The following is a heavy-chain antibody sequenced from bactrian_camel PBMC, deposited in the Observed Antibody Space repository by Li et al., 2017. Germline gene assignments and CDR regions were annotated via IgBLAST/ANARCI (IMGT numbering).Heavy chain of an antibody. V-gene: IGHV3S55*01. CDR2: IDSGGVT. CDR3: ATDLY. CDR1: GPMYGYYC. J-gene: IGHJ4*01. Sequence: QLVESGGGSVQAGGSLRLSCAVSGPMYGYYCMGWFRQAPGKEREGVAAIDSGGVTSYADSVKGRFTVSRDNAKNTLYLELNTLKTEDTGTYFCATDLYWGQGTQVTVS.